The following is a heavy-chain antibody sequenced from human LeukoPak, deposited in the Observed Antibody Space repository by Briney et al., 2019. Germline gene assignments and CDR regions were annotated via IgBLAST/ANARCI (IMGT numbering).Heavy chain of an antibody. V-gene: IGHV1-18*01. CDR2: ISAYNGNT. Sequence: ASVKVSCKASGYTFTSYGISWVRQAPGQGLEWMGWISAYNGNTNYAQKLQGRVTMTTDTSTSTAYMELRSLRSDDTAVYYCARGTRARGTCDNCYSSSLDSWGQGTLLTVSS. D-gene: IGHD2-15*01. CDR1: GYTFTSYG. J-gene: IGHJ4*02. CDR3: ARGTRARGTCDNCYSSSLDS.